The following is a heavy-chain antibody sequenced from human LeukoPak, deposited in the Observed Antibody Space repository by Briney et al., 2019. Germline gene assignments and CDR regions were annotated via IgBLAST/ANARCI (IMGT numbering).Heavy chain of an antibody. CDR3: ARPVGGTAGTFDY. V-gene: IGHV3-7*01. J-gene: IGHJ4*02. CDR2: IKQDGSEK. CDR1: GFTFSSYW. D-gene: IGHD6-13*01. Sequence: GGSLRLSCAVSGFTFSSYWMSWVRQAPGKGLEWVANIKQDGSEKYYVDSVKGRFTISRDNAKNSLYLQMNSLRAEDTAVYYCARPVGGTAGTFDYWGQGTLVTVSS.